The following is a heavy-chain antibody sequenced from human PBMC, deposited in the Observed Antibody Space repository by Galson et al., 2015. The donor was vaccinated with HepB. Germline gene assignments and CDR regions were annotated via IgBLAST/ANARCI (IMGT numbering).Heavy chain of an antibody. CDR2: ISGSGGIT. J-gene: IGHJ6*03. D-gene: IGHD4-23*01. Sequence: SLRLSCAASGFTFSTYAMTWVRQAPGKGLEWVSVISGSGGITYYADSMKGRFTISRDNPKNTLYLQMDSLGAEDTAIYDCAKKGGNDYSGKPWSYYMLLWGIGAPVTVSS. CDR1: GFTFSTYA. V-gene: IGHV3-23*01. CDR3: AKKGGNDYSGKPWSYYMLL.